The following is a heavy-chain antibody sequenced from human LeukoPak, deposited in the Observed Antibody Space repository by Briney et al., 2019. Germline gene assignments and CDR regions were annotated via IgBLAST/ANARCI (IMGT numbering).Heavy chain of an antibody. J-gene: IGHJ3*01. CDR1: GYSFATYW. CDR3: ARRVSSSGFDAFDV. V-gene: IGHV5-51*01. CDR2: NYPGDSDT. Sequence: NLGESLQISCKGSGYSFATYWIGWVRQLPGKGLEWMGINYPGDSDTTYSPSFQGQVTMSADKSISTAYLQWSSLKASDTAMYYCARRVSSSGFDAFDVWGQGTMVTVSS. D-gene: IGHD5-12*01.